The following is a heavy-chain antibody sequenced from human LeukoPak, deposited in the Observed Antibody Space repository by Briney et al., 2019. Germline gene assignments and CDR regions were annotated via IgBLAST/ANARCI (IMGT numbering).Heavy chain of an antibody. D-gene: IGHD3-3*01. CDR1: GYTFTSSD. CDR2: MNPSSGNT. V-gene: IGHV1-8*01. J-gene: IGHJ5*02. CDR3: ARSNYDFWSGYVNWFDP. Sequence: ASVKVSCKASGYTFTSSDIYWVRQATGQGLEWMGWMNPSSGNTGHAQKFQGRVTMTRNTSISTAYMELSKLRSEDTALYYCARSNYDFWSGYVNWFDPWGQGTLVTVSS.